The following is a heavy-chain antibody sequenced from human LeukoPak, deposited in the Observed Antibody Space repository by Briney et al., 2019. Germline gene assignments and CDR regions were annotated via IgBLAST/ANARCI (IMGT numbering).Heavy chain of an antibody. CDR3: AREGTSTSLNWFDP. CDR1: GYTFTSYA. CDR2: INPNSGGT. J-gene: IGHJ5*02. V-gene: IGHV1-2*02. D-gene: IGHD2-2*01. Sequence: ASVKVSCKASGYTFTSYAMNWVRQAPGQGLEWMGWINPNSGGTNYAQKFQGRVTMTRDTSITTAYMELSRLTSDDTAVYYCAREGTSTSLNWFDPWGQGTLVTVSS.